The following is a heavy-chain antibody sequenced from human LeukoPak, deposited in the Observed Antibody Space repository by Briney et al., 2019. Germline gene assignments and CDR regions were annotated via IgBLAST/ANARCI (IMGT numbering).Heavy chain of an antibody. D-gene: IGHD5-18*01. CDR3: AKSSLRYGPGY. CDR1: GGSISSGGYY. J-gene: IGHJ4*02. V-gene: IGHV4-31*03. Sequence: PSETLSLTCSVSGGSISSGGYYWSWIRQHPGKGLEWIGYIFYSGSTYYNPSLKSRVTISVDTSKNQFSLKLSSVTAADTAVYYWAKSSLRYGPGYWGQGTLGTVSS. CDR2: IFYSGST.